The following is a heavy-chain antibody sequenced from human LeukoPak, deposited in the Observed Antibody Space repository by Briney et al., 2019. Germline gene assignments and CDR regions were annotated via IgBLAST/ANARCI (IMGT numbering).Heavy chain of an antibody. Sequence: ASVKVSCKASGYTFTSYYMHWVRQAPGQGLEWMGIINPSGGSTSYAQKFQGRVTMTRDTSTSTVYMELSSLRYEDTAVYYCARDQMGTTDYMDVWGKGTTVTISS. CDR1: GYTFTSYY. CDR3: ARDQMGTTDYMDV. J-gene: IGHJ6*03. CDR2: INPSGGST. V-gene: IGHV1-46*01. D-gene: IGHD1-1*01.